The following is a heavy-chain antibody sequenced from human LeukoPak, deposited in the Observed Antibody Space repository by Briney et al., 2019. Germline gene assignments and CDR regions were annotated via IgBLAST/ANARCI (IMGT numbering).Heavy chain of an antibody. V-gene: IGHV4-4*07. D-gene: IGHD4-17*01. CDR3: ARSGDDYGDYASGY. CDR2: IYTSGST. CDR1: GGSISSYY. J-gene: IGHJ4*02. Sequence: SETLSLTCTVSGGSISSYYWSWIRQPAGKGLEWIGRIYTSGSTNYNPSLKSRVTMSVDTSKNQFSLQLNSVTPEDTAVYYCARSGDDYGDYASGYWGQGTLVTVSS.